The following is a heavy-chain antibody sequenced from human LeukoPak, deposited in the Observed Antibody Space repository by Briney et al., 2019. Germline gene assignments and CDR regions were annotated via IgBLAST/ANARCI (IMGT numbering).Heavy chain of an antibody. CDR1: GFTFSSYG. Sequence: GGSLRLSCAASGFTFSSYGMSWVRQAPGKGLEWVANIKQDGSEKYYVDSVKGRFTISRDNAKNSLYLQMNSLRAEDTAVYYCARSSFGYWGQGTLVTVSS. CDR3: ARSSFGY. V-gene: IGHV3-7*01. D-gene: IGHD3-10*01. J-gene: IGHJ4*02. CDR2: IKQDGSEK.